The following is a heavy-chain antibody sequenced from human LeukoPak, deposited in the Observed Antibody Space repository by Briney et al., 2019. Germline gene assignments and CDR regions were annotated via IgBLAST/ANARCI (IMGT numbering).Heavy chain of an antibody. D-gene: IGHD4-17*01. CDR3: ARDLYGTFDY. J-gene: IGHJ4*02. V-gene: IGHV3-30-3*01. CDR1: GFTFSSYA. CDR2: ISYDGSNK. Sequence: GGSLRHSCAASGFTFSSYAMHWVRQAPGKGLEWVAVISYDGSNKYYADSVKGRFTISRDNSKNTLYLQMNSLRAEDTAVYYCARDLYGTFDYWGQGTLVTVSS.